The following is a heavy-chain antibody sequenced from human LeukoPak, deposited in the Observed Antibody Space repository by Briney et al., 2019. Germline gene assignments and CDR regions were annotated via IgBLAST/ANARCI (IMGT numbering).Heavy chain of an antibody. J-gene: IGHJ4*02. CDR1: GFTFSSYD. D-gene: IGHD3-3*01. CDR3: ARGARYDFWSGYYGERGYYFDY. CDR2: IGTAGDT. Sequence: PGGSLRLSCAASGFTFSSYDMHWVRQATGKGLEWVSAIGTAGDTYYPGSVKGRFTISRENAKNFLYLQMNSLRAGDTAVYYCARGARYDFWSGYYGERGYYFDYWGQGTLVTVSS. V-gene: IGHV3-13*01.